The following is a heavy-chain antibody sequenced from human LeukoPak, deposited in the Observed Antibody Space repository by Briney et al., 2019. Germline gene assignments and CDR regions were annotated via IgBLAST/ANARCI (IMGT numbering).Heavy chain of an antibody. Sequence: PGGSLRLSCAVSGFGVHTFAMSWVRQAPGKGLEWLASITKYDGRLYYADSVRGRFTISRDTSQNELYLQMNSLRVDDSAIYYCAKDHRADGGPTFEYWGQGTTVTVSS. V-gene: IGHV3-23*01. D-gene: IGHD3-9*01. CDR3: AKDHRADGGPTFEY. J-gene: IGHJ6*02. CDR1: GFGVHTFA. CDR2: ITKYDGRL.